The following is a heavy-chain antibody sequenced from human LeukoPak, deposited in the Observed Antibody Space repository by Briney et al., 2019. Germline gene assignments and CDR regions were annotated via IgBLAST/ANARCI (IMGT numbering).Heavy chain of an antibody. J-gene: IGHJ4*02. Sequence: PSETLSLTCTVSGGSLDSFYWSWIRQPPGKGLEYIGYIYYSGTTNYDPPLKGRVTISVDMSKNQFSLKLISVTAADTAVYHCARDPPGKGALDFWGQGTLVTVSS. V-gene: IGHV4-59*01. CDR3: ARDPPGKGALDF. CDR1: GGSLDSFY. CDR2: IYYSGTT. D-gene: IGHD3-16*01.